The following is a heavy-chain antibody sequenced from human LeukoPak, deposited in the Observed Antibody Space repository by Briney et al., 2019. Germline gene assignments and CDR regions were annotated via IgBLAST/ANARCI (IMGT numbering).Heavy chain of an antibody. D-gene: IGHD2-21*01. CDR2: INHSGST. Sequence: SETLSLTCAVYGGSFSGYYWSWIRQPPGKGLEWIGEINHSGSTNYNPFLKSRVTISVDTSKNQFSLKLSSVTAADTAVYYCARMLWWWSGYPFDYWGQGTLVTVSS. V-gene: IGHV4-34*01. CDR3: ARMLWWWSGYPFDY. J-gene: IGHJ4*02. CDR1: GGSFSGYY.